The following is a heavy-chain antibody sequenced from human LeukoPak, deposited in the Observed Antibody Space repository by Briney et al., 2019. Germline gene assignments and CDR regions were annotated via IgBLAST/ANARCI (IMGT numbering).Heavy chain of an antibody. J-gene: IGHJ4*02. CDR1: GFTFSSYG. Sequence: GGSLRLSCAASGFTFSSYGMHWVRQAPGKGLEWVAFIRYDGSNKYYADSVKGRFTISRDNAKNTLYLQMDSLIAEDTAVYYCARAVGTIDYWGQGTLVTVSS. CDR3: ARAVGTIDY. D-gene: IGHD1-14*01. V-gene: IGHV3-30*02. CDR2: IRYDGSNK.